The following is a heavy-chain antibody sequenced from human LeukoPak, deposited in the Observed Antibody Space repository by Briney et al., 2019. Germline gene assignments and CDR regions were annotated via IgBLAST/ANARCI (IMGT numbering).Heavy chain of an antibody. CDR1: GYTFSKYG. Sequence: ASVPVSCKASGYTFSKYGIIWVRQAPGQGREGMGWVSGYNGKTNYAQKLQGRVSMTIDTSTSTGYMELRSLTSDATDVYSCARVSIWGGYYMDVWGKGTTVTVSS. V-gene: IGHV1-18*01. D-gene: IGHD7-27*01. CDR2: VSGYNGKT. CDR3: ARVSIWGGYYMDV. J-gene: IGHJ6*03.